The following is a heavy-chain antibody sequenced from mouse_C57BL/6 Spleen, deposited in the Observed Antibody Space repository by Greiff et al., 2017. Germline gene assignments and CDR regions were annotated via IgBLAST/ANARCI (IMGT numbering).Heavy chain of an antibody. Sequence: EVMLVESGGDLVKPGGSLKLSCAASGFTFSSYGMSWVRQTPDKRLEWVATISSGGSYTYYPDSVKGRFTISRDNAKNTLYLQMSSLKSEDTAMYYCARHGDGYYVDYFDYWGQGTTLTVSS. J-gene: IGHJ2*01. D-gene: IGHD2-3*01. V-gene: IGHV5-6*01. CDR3: ARHGDGYYVDYFDY. CDR1: GFTFSSYG. CDR2: ISSGGSYT.